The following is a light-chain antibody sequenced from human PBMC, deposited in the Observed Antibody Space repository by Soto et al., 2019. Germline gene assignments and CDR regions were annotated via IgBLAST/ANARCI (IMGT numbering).Light chain of an antibody. CDR3: QQYGSSPPVT. CDR2: GTS. CDR1: QSVASSF. Sequence: EIVLTQSPGTLSLSPGERATLSCRAIQSVASSFIAWFQQKPGQAPRLLIYGTSRRATGIPDRFSGSGSGTDFTLTISRLEPEDFAVYYCQQYGSSPPVTFGGGTKVDIK. J-gene: IGKJ4*01. V-gene: IGKV3-20*01.